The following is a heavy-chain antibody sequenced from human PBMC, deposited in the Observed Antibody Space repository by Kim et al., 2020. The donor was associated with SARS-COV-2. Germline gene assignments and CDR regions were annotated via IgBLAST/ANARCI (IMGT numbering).Heavy chain of an antibody. V-gene: IGHV3-53*04. CDR3: ARDGGGSGRRYYYYYGMDV. D-gene: IGHD3-10*01. Sequence: RFTISRHNSKNTLYLQMNSLRAEDTAVYYCARDGGGSGRRYYYYYGMDVWGQGTTVTVSS. J-gene: IGHJ6*02.